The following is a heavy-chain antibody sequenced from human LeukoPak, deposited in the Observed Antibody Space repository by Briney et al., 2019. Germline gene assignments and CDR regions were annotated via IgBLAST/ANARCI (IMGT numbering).Heavy chain of an antibody. CDR1: GGSFSGYY. CDR2: INHRGST. V-gene: IGHV4-34*01. D-gene: IGHD2-15*01. CDR3: ARVNGAKYCSGGSCSRYYGMDV. Sequence: SETLSLTCAVYGGSFSGYYWSWIRQPPGKGLEWIGEINHRGSTNYNPSLKSRVTISVDTSKNQFSLKLSSVTAADTAVYYCARVNGAKYCSGGSCSRYYGMDVWGKGTTVTVSS. J-gene: IGHJ6*04.